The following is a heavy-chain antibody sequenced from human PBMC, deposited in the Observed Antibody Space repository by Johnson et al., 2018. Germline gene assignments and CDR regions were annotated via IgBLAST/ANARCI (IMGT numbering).Heavy chain of an antibody. V-gene: IGHV3-30*18. CDR3: TKVQQTHTIRSRDAFDI. CDR2: ISFDGVNQ. Sequence: QVQLVESGGGVVQPGRSLRLSCAASGFTFSDYAMHWVRLAPGKGLEWVAVISFDGVNQYYADSVQGRFTISRDNSKNTLFLQMTSLRADDMAVYYCTKVQQTHTIRSRDAFDIWGQGTMVTVSS. CDR1: GFTFSDYA. J-gene: IGHJ3*02. D-gene: IGHD5-24*01.